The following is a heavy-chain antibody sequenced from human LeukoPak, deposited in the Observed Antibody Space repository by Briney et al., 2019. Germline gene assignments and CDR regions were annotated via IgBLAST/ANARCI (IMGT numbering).Heavy chain of an antibody. CDR3: AREWDGYNFPYFDY. J-gene: IGHJ4*02. CDR1: GGSSSGYY. Sequence: SETLSLTCAVYGGSSSGYYWSWIRQPPGKGLEWIGEINHSGSTNYNPSLKSRVTISVDTSKNQFSLKLSSVTAADTAVYYCAREWDGYNFPYFDYWGQGTLVTVSS. CDR2: INHSGST. D-gene: IGHD5-24*01. V-gene: IGHV4-34*01.